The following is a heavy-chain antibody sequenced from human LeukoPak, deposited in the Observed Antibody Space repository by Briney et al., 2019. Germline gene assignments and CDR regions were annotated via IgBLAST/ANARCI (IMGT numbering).Heavy chain of an antibody. Sequence: PGGSLRLSCAASGFTFTSYAMSWVRQAPGKGLEWVSAISGSGGSTYYADSVKGRFTISRDNSKNTLYLQMNSLRAEDTAVYYCAKPGYSGYDSPTDYWGQGTLVTVSS. V-gene: IGHV3-23*01. D-gene: IGHD5-12*01. CDR3: AKPGYSGYDSPTDY. J-gene: IGHJ4*02. CDR1: GFTFTSYA. CDR2: ISGSGGST.